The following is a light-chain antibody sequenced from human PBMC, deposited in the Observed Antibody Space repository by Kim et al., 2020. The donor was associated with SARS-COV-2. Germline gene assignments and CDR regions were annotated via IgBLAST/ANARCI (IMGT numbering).Light chain of an antibody. V-gene: IGLV2-23*02. CDR1: SSDVGSYNL. Sequence: QSIIISCTGTSSDVGSYNLVSWYQQHPGKAPKLMIYEVSKRPSGVSNRFSGSKSGNTASLTISGLQAEDEADYYCCSYAGSSTYVVFGGGTQLTVL. J-gene: IGLJ2*01. CDR2: EVS. CDR3: CSYAGSSTYVV.